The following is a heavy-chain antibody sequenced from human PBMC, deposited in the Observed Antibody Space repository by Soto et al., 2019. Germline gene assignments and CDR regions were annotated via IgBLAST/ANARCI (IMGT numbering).Heavy chain of an antibody. V-gene: IGHV3-15*01. D-gene: IGHD3-16*01. CDR3: ATDWARRVLYSDY. CDR1: GFTFSSTY. CDR2: IKTKADGGTA. Sequence: EVQLVESGGGLVNPGGSLRLSCAASGFTFSSTYMGWVRQAPGKGLEWLGRIKTKADGGTAQYGVSVKGRFTISRDDSANTLYLQMNNLINEDTAVYYCATDWARRVLYSDYWGHGILVTVS. J-gene: IGHJ4*01.